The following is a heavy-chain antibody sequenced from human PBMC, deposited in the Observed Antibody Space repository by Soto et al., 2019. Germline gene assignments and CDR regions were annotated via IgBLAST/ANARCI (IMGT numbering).Heavy chain of an antibody. Sequence: ASVKVSCKASGYTFTSYAMHWVRQAPGQRLEWMGWINAGNGNTKYSQKFQGRVTITRDTSASTAYMELSSLRSEDTAVYYCARVYCSSTSCYNRDAFDIRGQGTMVTVSS. V-gene: IGHV1-3*01. CDR1: GYTFTSYA. D-gene: IGHD2-2*02. CDR2: INAGNGNT. J-gene: IGHJ3*02. CDR3: ARVYCSSTSCYNRDAFDI.